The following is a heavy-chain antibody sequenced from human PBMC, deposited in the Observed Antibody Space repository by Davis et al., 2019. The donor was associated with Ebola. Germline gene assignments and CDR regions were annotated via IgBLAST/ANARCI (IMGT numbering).Heavy chain of an antibody. CDR1: GGSIRSYY. CDR3: ARSHSDWLLPFDH. V-gene: IGHV4-59*01. D-gene: IGHD3-9*01. Sequence: SETLSLTCTVSGGSIRSYYWSWIPQPQGKGLEWFGYIYYSGSTDYSPSFRGRATISLDTSKNQFSLRLSSVTAADTAVYYCARSHSDWLLPFDHWGQGALATVSS. CDR2: IYYSGST. J-gene: IGHJ4*02.